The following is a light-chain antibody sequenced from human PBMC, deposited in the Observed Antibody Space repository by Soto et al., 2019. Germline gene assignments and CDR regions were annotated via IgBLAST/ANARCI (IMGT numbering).Light chain of an antibody. CDR2: DAS. V-gene: IGKV3-15*01. Sequence: EIVMTQSPATLSVSPGERATLSCRASQSVSNNLAWYQQKPGQAPRLLIYDASTRATGIPARFSGNGSGTEFTLTISSLQSEDFAVYYCQQYNNYYSFGQGTKLEIK. CDR3: QQYNNYYS. J-gene: IGKJ2*03. CDR1: QSVSNN.